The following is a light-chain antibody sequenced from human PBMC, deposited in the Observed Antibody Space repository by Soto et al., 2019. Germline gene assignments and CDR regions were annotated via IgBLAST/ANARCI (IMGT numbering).Light chain of an antibody. J-gene: IGKJ1*01. Sequence: EFVLTQSPVTLSLSPGERATLSCRASHFISTNYLAWYQQRSGQAPRLLIYGTSTRATGIPDRFSGSGSGKDLTITISRLEPEDFAVYFCQQYATSPTWTFGHGTKVES. CDR1: HFISTNY. CDR2: GTS. CDR3: QQYATSPTWT. V-gene: IGKV3-20*01.